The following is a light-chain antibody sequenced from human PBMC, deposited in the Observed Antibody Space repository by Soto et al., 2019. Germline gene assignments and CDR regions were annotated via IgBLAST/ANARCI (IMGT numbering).Light chain of an antibody. Sequence: EIVLTQSPGTLSLSPAERSTLSFRASQSVSSSYLAWYQQKPGQAPRLLIYGASSRATGIPDRFSGSGSGTDFTLTISRLEPEDFAVYYCQQYGSSPLTFGGGTKVDIK. CDR1: QSVSSSY. CDR3: QQYGSSPLT. J-gene: IGKJ4*01. CDR2: GAS. V-gene: IGKV3-20*01.